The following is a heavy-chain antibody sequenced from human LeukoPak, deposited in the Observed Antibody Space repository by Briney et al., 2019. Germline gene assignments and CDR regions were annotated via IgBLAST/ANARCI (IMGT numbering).Heavy chain of an antibody. CDR1: GYTFTSYG. CDR3: ARLDHYDFWSGPPYYYYMDV. CDR2: ISAYNGNT. Sequence: GASVKVSCKASGYTFTSYGISWVRQAPGQGLEWMGWISAYNGNTNYAQKLQGRVTMTTDTSTSTAYMELRSLRSDDTAVYYCARLDHYDFWSGPPYYYYMDVWGKGTTVTVSS. V-gene: IGHV1-18*01. J-gene: IGHJ6*03. D-gene: IGHD3-3*01.